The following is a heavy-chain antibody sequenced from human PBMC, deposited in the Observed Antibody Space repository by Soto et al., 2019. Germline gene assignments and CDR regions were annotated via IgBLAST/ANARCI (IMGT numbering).Heavy chain of an antibody. D-gene: IGHD1-1*01. Sequence: QVQLQQWGAGLLKPSETLSLTCAVYGGFVSSGSYYWSWIRQPPGKVLEWIGEMSHSGGTHFNPSIKTRVTISVDTSKNQFSLKMSSVTAAETALYYCARVERGTATTVVDAFDIWGPGTMVTVSS. CDR3: ARVERGTATTVVDAFDI. CDR2: MSHSGGT. CDR1: GGFVSSGSYY. V-gene: IGHV4-34*01. J-gene: IGHJ3*02.